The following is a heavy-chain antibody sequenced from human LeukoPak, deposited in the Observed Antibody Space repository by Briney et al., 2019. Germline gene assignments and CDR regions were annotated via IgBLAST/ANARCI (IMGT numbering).Heavy chain of an antibody. CDR3: ARAGAQSHWLVAN. Sequence: GGSLRLSCTASGFSLSNYGMHWVRQAPGKGLEWVAIIWGDQRYKHYADSVKGRFTISRDNFENTLYLQMNSLRTEDTAVYYCARAGAQSHWLVANWGQGILVTVSS. J-gene: IGHJ4*02. CDR1: GFSLSNYG. D-gene: IGHD6-19*01. V-gene: IGHV3-30*02. CDR2: IWGDQRYK.